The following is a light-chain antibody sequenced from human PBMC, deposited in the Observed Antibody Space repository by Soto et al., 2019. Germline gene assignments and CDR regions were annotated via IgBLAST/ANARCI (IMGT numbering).Light chain of an antibody. Sequence: DIQMTQSPSSLSASVGDRVTITCRASQSISSYLNWYQQKPGKAPKLLIYAASSLQSGVPSRFRGNGSGTECTLTISSLQAEDFSTDYCQQSYSTPYTFGQGTKLEIK. CDR1: QSISSY. V-gene: IGKV1-39*01. CDR2: AAS. CDR3: QQSYSTPYT. J-gene: IGKJ2*01.